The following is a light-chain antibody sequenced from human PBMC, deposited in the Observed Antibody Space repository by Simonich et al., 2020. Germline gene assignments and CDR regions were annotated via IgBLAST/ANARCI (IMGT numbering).Light chain of an antibody. V-gene: IGKV1-5*03. CDR2: KAS. J-gene: IGKJ1*01. Sequence: DIQMTQSASTLSASVGDRVTITCRASQSLSSWLAWYQQKPVKAPKLLIYKASSLESGVPSRFSGSGSGTEFTLTISSLQPDDFATYYCQQYNSYSRTFGQGTKVEIK. CDR3: QQYNSYSRT. CDR1: QSLSSW.